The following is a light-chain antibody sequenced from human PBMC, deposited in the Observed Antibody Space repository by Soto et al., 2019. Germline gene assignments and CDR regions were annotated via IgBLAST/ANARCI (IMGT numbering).Light chain of an antibody. CDR1: QSVSSSY. V-gene: IGKV3-20*01. Sequence: LVLTHSPGTLSLSPGERATLSCRASQSVSSSYLAWYQQKPGQAPRLLIYGASSRATGIPDRFSGSGSGTGFTLTISRLEPEDFAVYYCQQYGSSPPWTFGQGTKVE. CDR2: GAS. CDR3: QQYGSSPPWT. J-gene: IGKJ1*01.